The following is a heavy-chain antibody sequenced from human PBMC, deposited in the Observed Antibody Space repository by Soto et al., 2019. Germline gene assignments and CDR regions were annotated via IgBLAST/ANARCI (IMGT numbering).Heavy chain of an antibody. J-gene: IGHJ2*01. CDR3: AKEPVGPDWYFDL. Sequence: GGSLRLSCAASGFTFRSYAMSWVRQAPGKGLEWVSVISGSGISTHYADSVKGRFTVSRDNSKNTLYLQMNSLRAEDTAVYNCAKEPVGPDWYFDLWGRGTLVTVS. V-gene: IGHV3-23*01. CDR1: GFTFRSYA. CDR2: ISGSGIST.